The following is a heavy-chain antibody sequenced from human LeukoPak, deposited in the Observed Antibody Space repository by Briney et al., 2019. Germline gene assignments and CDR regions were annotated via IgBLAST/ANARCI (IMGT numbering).Heavy chain of an antibody. V-gene: IGHV3-74*01. CDR3: ARDRRVSGFDY. CDR1: GFTFSTYW. Sequence: PGESLRLSCAASGFTFSTYWMHWVRQAPGKGLLWVARINTDGSSTLYADSVKGRFTISRDNAKSTLYLQMDSLRPEDTAVYYCARDRRVSGFDYWGQGTLVTVSS. CDR2: INTDGSST. J-gene: IGHJ4*02.